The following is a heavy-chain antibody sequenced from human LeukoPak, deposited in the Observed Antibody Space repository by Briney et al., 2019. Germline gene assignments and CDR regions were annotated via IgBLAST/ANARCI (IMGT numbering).Heavy chain of an antibody. J-gene: IGHJ4*02. CDR1: GGSISSSSYY. V-gene: IGHV4-39*01. CDR3: ARFPPDDIVVVPAAPEGTFDY. CDR2: IYYSGST. Sequence: SETLSLTCTVSGGSISSSSYYWGWIRQPPGKGLEWIGSIYYSGSTYYNPSLKSRVTISVDTSKNQFSLKLSSVTAADTAVYYCARFPPDDIVVVPAAPEGTFDYWGQGTLVTVSS. D-gene: IGHD2-2*01.